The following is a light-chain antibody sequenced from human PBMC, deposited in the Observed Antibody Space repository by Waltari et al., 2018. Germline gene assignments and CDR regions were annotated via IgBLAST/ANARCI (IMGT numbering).Light chain of an antibody. Sequence: SYELTQPPSVSVSPGQTASITCSGDKLGAKYACWYQQKPGQSPVLVIYQDSKRPSGIPERFSGSNSGNTATLTISGTQAMDEADYYCQAWDSSTRDVVFGGGTKLTVL. CDR2: QDS. V-gene: IGLV3-1*01. CDR1: KLGAKY. J-gene: IGLJ2*01. CDR3: QAWDSSTRDVV.